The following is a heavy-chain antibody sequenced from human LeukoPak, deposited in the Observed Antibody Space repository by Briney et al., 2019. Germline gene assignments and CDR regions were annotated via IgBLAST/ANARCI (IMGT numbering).Heavy chain of an antibody. CDR1: GFTFSSYW. J-gene: IGHJ4*02. D-gene: IGHD3-22*01. V-gene: IGHV3-74*01. CDR2: INSDGSST. Sequence: PGWSLRLSCAASGFTFSSYWMYWVRQAPGKGLVWVSRINSDGSSTSHADSVKGRFTISRDNAKNTLYLQMNSLRAEDTAVYYCAREGGYSHAFDYWGQGTLVTVSS. CDR3: AREGGYSHAFDY.